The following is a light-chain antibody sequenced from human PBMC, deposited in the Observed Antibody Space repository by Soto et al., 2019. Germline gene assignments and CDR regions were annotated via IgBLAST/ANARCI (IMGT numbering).Light chain of an antibody. J-gene: IGKJ4*01. Sequence: EILLTQSPGTLSLSPGERATLSCRASQSVSSSDLAWYQHKPGQAPRLLIYGASSSATGIPDRFSGSGSVTDFTLTISRLEPEDCAVYYCQQYGSSPLTFGGGTKVEIK. V-gene: IGKV3-20*01. CDR2: GAS. CDR1: QSVSSSD. CDR3: QQYGSSPLT.